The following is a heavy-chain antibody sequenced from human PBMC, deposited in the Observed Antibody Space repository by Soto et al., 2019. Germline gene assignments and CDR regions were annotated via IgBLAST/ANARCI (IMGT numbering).Heavy chain of an antibody. CDR2: MYNTGST. D-gene: IGHD2-21*02. CDR3: ARDLWGYCGNDCYPLDV. J-gene: IGHJ6*02. Sequence: SETLSLNCTVCSGSIRRYYWRSIRQPTGKGLEWIGYMYNTGSTVYNPSFKSRVSISVDTSKNQFSLKLNSVTAADTAVYYCARDLWGYCGNDCYPLDVWGQGTTVTVS. CDR1: SGSIRRYY. V-gene: IGHV4-59*01.